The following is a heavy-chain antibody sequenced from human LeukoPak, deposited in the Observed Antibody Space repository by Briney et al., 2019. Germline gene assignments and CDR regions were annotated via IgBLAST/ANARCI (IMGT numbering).Heavy chain of an antibody. D-gene: IGHD6-19*01. CDR2: IYYSGST. J-gene: IGHJ4*02. CDR1: GDSISGYY. CDR3: ARDTVAGKTGLFDY. Sequence: SETLSLTCTVSGDSISGYYWSWIRQPPYKGLEYIGYIYYSGSTNYNPSLESRVTISVDTSKNQFSLKLKSVTAADRAVYYCARDTVAGKTGLFDYWGQGTLVTVSS. V-gene: IGHV4-59*12.